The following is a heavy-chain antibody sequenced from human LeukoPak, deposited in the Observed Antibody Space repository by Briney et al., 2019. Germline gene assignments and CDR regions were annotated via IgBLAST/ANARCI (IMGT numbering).Heavy chain of an antibody. V-gene: IGHV3-7*04. Sequence: GGSLRLSCVASGFPFSSYWMTWVRQAPGKGLEWVANIKQDGSKKSFVDSVKGRFTISRDNAKNSLYLQMNSLRAEDTAIYYCTRVGYIDEGIDYWGQGTLVTVSS. J-gene: IGHJ4*02. CDR1: GFPFSSYW. D-gene: IGHD5-24*01. CDR3: TRVGYIDEGIDY. CDR2: IKQDGSKK.